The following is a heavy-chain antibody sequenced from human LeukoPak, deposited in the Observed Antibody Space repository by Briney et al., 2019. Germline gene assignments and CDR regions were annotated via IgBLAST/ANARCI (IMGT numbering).Heavy chain of an antibody. CDR3: AGGQGVVVVRYYYGMDV. CDR1: GGSFSGYY. Sequence: SETLSLTCAVYGGSFSGYYWSWIRQPPGKGLEWIGEINHSGSTNYNPSLKSRVTISVDTSKNQFSLKLSSVTAADTAVYYCAGGQGVVVVRYYYGMDVWGQGTTVTVSS. V-gene: IGHV4-34*01. D-gene: IGHD2-15*01. J-gene: IGHJ6*02. CDR2: INHSGST.